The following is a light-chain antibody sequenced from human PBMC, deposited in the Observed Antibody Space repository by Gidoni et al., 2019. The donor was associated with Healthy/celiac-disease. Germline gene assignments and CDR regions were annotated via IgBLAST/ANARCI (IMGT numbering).Light chain of an antibody. CDR3: AAWDDSLSGHVV. J-gene: IGLJ2*01. CDR2: SNN. CDR1: STNIGINY. Sequence: QSVLTQPTSSSGTPGQRVTISCSGSSTNIGINYVYWYQQLPGTAPTLLIYSNNQRPSGVPDRFSGSKSGTSASLAISGLRSEDEADYYCAAWDDSLSGHVVFGGGTKLTVL. V-gene: IGLV1-47*02.